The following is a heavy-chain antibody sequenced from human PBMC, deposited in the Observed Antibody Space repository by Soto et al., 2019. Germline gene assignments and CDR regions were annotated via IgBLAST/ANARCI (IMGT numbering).Heavy chain of an antibody. CDR1: GVTFSSYW. D-gene: IGHD2-15*01. CDR2: ISGSGGST. CDR3: AKDLVGSNADYYDY. Sequence: GGSLSLSCAASGVTFSSYWLHWVRQAPGKGLEWVSAISGSGGSTYYADSVKGRFTISRENSKNTLYLQMNSLRAEDAAVYYCAKDLVGSNADYYDYWGQGTLVTVSS. J-gene: IGHJ4*02. V-gene: IGHV3-23*01.